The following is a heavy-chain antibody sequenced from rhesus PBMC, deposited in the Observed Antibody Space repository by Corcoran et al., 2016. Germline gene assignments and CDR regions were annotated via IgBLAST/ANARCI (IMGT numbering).Heavy chain of an antibody. J-gene: IGHJ4*01. CDR3: ASQSEAFDY. V-gene: IGHV1-111*02. Sequence: EVQLVQSGAEVKKPGASVKISCKASGYTFIDYFLHWVRQAPGKGLEWMGRVDPEDGEAIHAQKCQDRVTITADTSTDTAYMELHSLRSEDTAVYYCASQSEAFDYWGQGALVTVSS. CDR2: VDPEDGEA. CDR1: GYTFIDYF.